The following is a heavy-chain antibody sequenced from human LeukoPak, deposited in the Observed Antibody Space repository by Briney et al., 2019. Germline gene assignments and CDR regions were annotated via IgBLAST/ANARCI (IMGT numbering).Heavy chain of an antibody. CDR2: INPNSGGT. CDR3: ARASAGYSSSWDVG. Sequence: GASVKVSCKASGYTFTGYYMHWVRQAPGQGLEWMGWINPNSGGTNYAQKFQGRVTMTRDTSISTAYMELSRLRSDDTAVYYCARASAGYSSSWDVGWGQGTLVTVSS. V-gene: IGHV1-2*02. J-gene: IGHJ4*02. CDR1: GYTFTGYY. D-gene: IGHD6-13*01.